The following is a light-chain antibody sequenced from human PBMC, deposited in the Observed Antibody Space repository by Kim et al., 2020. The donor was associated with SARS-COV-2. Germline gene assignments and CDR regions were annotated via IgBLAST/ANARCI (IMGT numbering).Light chain of an antibody. Sequence: SVTISCTGSSSDIGAGYDVHWYQQLPGTAPKLLIYGNSNRPSGVPDRFSGSKSGTSASLAITGLQAEDEADYYCQSYDSSLSGSGVFGTGTKVTVL. CDR1: SSDIGAGYD. V-gene: IGLV1-40*01. J-gene: IGLJ1*01. CDR3: QSYDSSLSGSGV. CDR2: GNS.